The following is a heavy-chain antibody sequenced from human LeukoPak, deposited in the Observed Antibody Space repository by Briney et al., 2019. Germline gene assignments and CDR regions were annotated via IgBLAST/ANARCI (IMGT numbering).Heavy chain of an antibody. CDR2: ISAYSGNT. V-gene: IGHV1-18*01. Sequence: ASVKVSCKAAGYTFTSYGISWVRQAPGQGLEWMGWISAYSGNTNYAQKLQGRVTMTTDSSTSTAYMELKSLRSDDTAVYYCARDGGSIAAAGRFDYWGQGTLVTVSS. CDR3: ARDGGSIAAAGRFDY. J-gene: IGHJ4*02. CDR1: GYTFTSYG. D-gene: IGHD6-13*01.